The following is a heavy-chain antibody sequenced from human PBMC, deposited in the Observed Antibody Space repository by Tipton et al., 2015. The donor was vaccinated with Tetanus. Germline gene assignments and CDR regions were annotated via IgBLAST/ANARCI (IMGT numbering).Heavy chain of an antibody. CDR3: ARGGGDNWNFWPD. Sequence: GLVKPSQTLSLTCAISGDSVSSKSAAWSWIRQPPGKGLEWIGYLSYIGTTNYNPSLESRVTISSDTSRNQFSLRLSSITAADTAIYYCARGGGDNWNFWPDWGQGTLVTVFS. D-gene: IGHD1-7*01. V-gene: IGHV4-61*01. J-gene: IGHJ4*02. CDR1: GDSVSSKSAA. CDR2: LSYIGTT.